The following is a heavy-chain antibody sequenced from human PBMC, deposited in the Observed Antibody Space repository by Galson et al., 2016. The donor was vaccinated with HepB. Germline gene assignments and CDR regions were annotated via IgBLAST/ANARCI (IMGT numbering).Heavy chain of an antibody. CDR3: ARSSFLPYGIDA. Sequence: LSLTCTVSGARITAYYWNWIRQSPEKGLEWIGYVSQRGSPNYHPSPNSRVTMSLDTSKNQFFLMLNSVTDADTGVYYCARSSFLPYGIDAWGQGTTVIVSS. CDR2: VSQRGSP. D-gene: IGHD2/OR15-2a*01. J-gene: IGHJ6*02. CDR1: GARITAYY. V-gene: IGHV4-59*01.